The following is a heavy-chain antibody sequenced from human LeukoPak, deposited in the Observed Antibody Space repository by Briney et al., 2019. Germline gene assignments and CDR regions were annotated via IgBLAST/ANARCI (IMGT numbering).Heavy chain of an antibody. CDR1: GFTFSSYG. CDR3: ARAGSYYYYGMDV. J-gene: IGHJ6*02. CDR2: IWYDGSNK. D-gene: IGHD1-26*01. Sequence: PGRSLRLSCAASGFTFSSYGMPWVRQAPGKGLEWVAVIWYDGSNKYYADSVKGRFTISRDNSKNTLYLQMNSLRAEDTAVYYCARAGSYYYYGMDVRGQGTTVTVSS. V-gene: IGHV3-33*01.